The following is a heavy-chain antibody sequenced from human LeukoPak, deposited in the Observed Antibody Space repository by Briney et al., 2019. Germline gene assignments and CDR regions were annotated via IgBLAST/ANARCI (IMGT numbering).Heavy chain of an antibody. CDR3: ARGGGITIFGVVTLDAFDI. Sequence: ASVKVFCKASGYTFTSYGISWVRQAPGQGLEWMGWISAYNGNTNYAQKLQGRVTMTTDTSTSTAYMELRSLRSDDTAVYYCARGGGITIFGVVTLDAFDIWGQGTMVTVSS. D-gene: IGHD3-3*01. CDR1: GYTFTSYG. V-gene: IGHV1-18*01. J-gene: IGHJ3*02. CDR2: ISAYNGNT.